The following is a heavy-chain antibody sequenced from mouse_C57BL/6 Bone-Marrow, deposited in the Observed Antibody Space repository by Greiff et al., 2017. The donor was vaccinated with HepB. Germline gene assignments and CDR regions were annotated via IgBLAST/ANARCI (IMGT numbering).Heavy chain of an antibody. V-gene: IGHV1-81*01. Sequence: QVQLQQSGAELARPGASVKLSCKASGYTFTSYGISWVKQRTGQGLEWIGEIYPRSGNTYYNEKFKGKATLTADKSSSTAYMELRSLTSEDCAVYFCARWDYGSRTRFDYWGQGTTLTVSS. CDR2: IYPRSGNT. CDR3: ARWDYGSRTRFDY. J-gene: IGHJ2*01. CDR1: GYTFTSYG. D-gene: IGHD1-1*01.